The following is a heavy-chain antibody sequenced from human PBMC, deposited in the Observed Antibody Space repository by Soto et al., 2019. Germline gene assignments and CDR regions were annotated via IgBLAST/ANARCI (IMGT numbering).Heavy chain of an antibody. V-gene: IGHV3-23*01. J-gene: IGHJ4*02. CDR1: GFTFSSYA. CDR2: ISGSGGST. CDR3: AKGHYDFWSGYYKVEGYYFDY. D-gene: IGHD3-3*01. Sequence: GGSLRLSCAASGFTFSSYAMSWVRQAPGKGLEWVSAISGSGGSTYYADSVKGRFTISRDNSKNTLYLQMNSLRAEDTAVYYCAKGHYDFWSGYYKVEGYYFDYWGQGTLVNVSS.